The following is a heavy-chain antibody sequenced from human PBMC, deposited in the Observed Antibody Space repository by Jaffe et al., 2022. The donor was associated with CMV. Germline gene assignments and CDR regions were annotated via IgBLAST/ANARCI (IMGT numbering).Heavy chain of an antibody. CDR3: VRHVKDYVRGTYRPGFDS. Sequence: QLLLQESGPRLVKPSETLSLTCTVSSGSISTNSYYWGWIRQPPGKGLEWIGTTFYTGSTYYNTSLESRLSISVDTSRNQFSLRLTSVTASDTALYFCVRHVKDYVRGTYRPGFDSWGQGTLVTVSS. CDR1: SGSISTNSYY. J-gene: IGHJ4*02. V-gene: IGHV4-39*01. D-gene: IGHD3-16*02. CDR2: TFYTGST.